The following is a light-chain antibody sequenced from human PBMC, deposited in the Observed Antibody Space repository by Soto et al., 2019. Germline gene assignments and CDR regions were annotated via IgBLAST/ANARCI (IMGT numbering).Light chain of an antibody. Sequence: QSVLTQPPSVSAAPGQKVTISCSGGSSNIGNNYVSWFQQIPGTAPKFLIYDNNKRPSGIPDRFSGTKAGTSATLGITGLQTGDEADYYCGTWDSSLSAWVFGGGTKLTVL. J-gene: IGLJ3*02. V-gene: IGLV1-51*01. CDR3: GTWDSSLSAWV. CDR1: SSNIGNNY. CDR2: DNN.